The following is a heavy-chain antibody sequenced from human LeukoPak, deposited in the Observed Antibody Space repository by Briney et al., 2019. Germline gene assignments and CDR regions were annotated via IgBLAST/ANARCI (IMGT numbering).Heavy chain of an antibody. V-gene: IGHV4-39*07. Sequence: PSETLSLTCTVSGGSISSSSYYWGWLRQPPGTGLEWIGEINHSGSTNYNPSLRSRATISVDTSKNQFSLKLRSVTAADTSMYYCARWFGETYYFDYWGQGILVTVSS. CDR1: GGSISSSSYY. D-gene: IGHD3-10*01. CDR2: INHSGST. CDR3: ARWFGETYYFDY. J-gene: IGHJ4*02.